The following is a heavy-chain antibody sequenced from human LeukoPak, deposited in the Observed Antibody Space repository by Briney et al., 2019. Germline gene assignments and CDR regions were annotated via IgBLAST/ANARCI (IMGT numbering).Heavy chain of an antibody. CDR3: ASLTRRLWFGELWGWFDP. J-gene: IGHJ5*02. CDR2: IYYSGST. V-gene: IGHV4-59*01. CDR1: GGSISSYY. Sequence: SETLSLTCTVSGGSISSYYWSWIRQPPGKGLEWIGYIYYSGSTNYNPSLKSRVTISVDTSKNQFSLKLSSVTAADTAVYYCASLTRRLWFGELWGWFDPWGQGTLVTVSS. D-gene: IGHD3-10*01.